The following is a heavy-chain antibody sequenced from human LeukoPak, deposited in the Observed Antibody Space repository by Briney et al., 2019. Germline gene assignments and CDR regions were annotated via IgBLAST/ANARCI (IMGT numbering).Heavy chain of an antibody. Sequence: SETLSLTCTVSGGSISSGSYYWSWIRQPAGKGLEWIGRIYTSGSTNYNPSLKSRVTISVDTSKTQFSLKLTSVTAADTAVYYCARDQLGKNYWGQGTLVTVSS. D-gene: IGHD2-2*01. CDR3: ARDQLGKNY. J-gene: IGHJ4*02. CDR2: IYTSGST. V-gene: IGHV4-61*02. CDR1: GGSISSGSYY.